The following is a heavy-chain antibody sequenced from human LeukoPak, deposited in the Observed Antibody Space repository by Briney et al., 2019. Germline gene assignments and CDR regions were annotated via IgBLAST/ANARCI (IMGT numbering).Heavy chain of an antibody. V-gene: IGHV3-23*01. J-gene: IGHJ5*02. Sequence: GGSLRLSCAASGFTFTTYWMSWVRQAPGKGLEWVSAISGSGAGIYYADSVKGRFTISRDNSKNMLYLQMNSLRAEDTAVYNCAKAGSSSSYYWFDPWGQGTLVTVSS. CDR3: AKAGSSSSYYWFDP. CDR1: GFTFTTYW. D-gene: IGHD6-6*01. CDR2: ISGSGAGI.